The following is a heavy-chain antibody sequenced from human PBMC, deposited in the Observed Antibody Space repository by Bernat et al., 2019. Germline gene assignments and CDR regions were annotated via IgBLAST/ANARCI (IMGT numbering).Heavy chain of an antibody. CDR3: ARHWYGSGWPIDY. V-gene: IGHV4-39*01. D-gene: IGHD6-19*01. J-gene: IGHJ4*02. Sequence: QLQLQELGPGLVKPSETLSPTCTVSGGSISSSSYYWGWIRQPPGKGLEGIGIIYYSGNTYYNPSLKSRVTISVDTSKNRFSLKLRSVTAGDRAVYCCARHWYGSGWPIDYWGQGTLVTVSS. CDR2: IYYSGNT. CDR1: GGSISSSSYY.